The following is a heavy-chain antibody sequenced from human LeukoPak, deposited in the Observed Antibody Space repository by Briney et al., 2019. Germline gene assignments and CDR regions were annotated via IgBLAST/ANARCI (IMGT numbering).Heavy chain of an antibody. D-gene: IGHD3-16*02. CDR1: GFTFSSYS. V-gene: IGHV3-21*01. CDR2: ISSSSSYI. J-gene: IGHJ4*02. Sequence: GGSLRLSCAASGFTFSSYSMNWVRQATGKGLEWVSSISSSSSYIYYADSVKGRFTISRDNAKNSLYLQMNSLRAEDTAVYYCARDRNYDYIWGSYRPDYFDYWGQGTLVTVSS. CDR3: ARDRNYDYIWGSYRPDYFDY.